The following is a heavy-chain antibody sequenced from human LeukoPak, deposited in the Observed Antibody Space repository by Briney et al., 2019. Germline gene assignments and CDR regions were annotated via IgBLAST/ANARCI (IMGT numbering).Heavy chain of an antibody. D-gene: IGHD1-20*01. CDR1: GDSVSINSAA. Sequence: SQTLSLTCAISGDSVSINSAAWNWIRQSPSRGLEWLGRTYYRSKWYNDYAVSVKSRITINPDTSKNQFSLQLNSVTPEDTAVYYCARDRLTGIGGYYYYYMDVWGKGTTVTVSS. J-gene: IGHJ6*03. CDR2: TYYRSKWYN. V-gene: IGHV6-1*01. CDR3: ARDRLTGIGGYYYYYMDV.